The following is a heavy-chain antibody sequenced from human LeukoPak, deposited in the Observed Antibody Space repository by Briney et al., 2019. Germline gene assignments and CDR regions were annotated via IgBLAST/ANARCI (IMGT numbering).Heavy chain of an antibody. J-gene: IGHJ3*02. V-gene: IGHV4-30-2*01. Sequence: SETLSLTCAVSGGSISSGGYSWSWIWQPPGKGLEWIGYIYHSGSTYYNPSLKSRVTISVDRSKNQFSLKLSSVTAADTAVYYCARVNGQADAFDIWGQGTMVTVSS. CDR2: IYHSGST. CDR3: ARVNGQADAFDI. CDR1: GGSISSGGYS.